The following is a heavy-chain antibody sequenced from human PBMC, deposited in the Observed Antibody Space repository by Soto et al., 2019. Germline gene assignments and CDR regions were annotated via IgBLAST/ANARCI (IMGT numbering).Heavy chain of an antibody. J-gene: IGHJ4*02. CDR2: ISGSGGST. CDR1: GFTFSSYA. V-gene: IGHV3-23*01. Sequence: GGSLRLSCAASGFTFSSYAMSWVRQAPGKGLEWVSAISGSGGSTYYADSVKGRFTISRDNSKNTLYLQMNSLRAEDTAVYYCAKPQAYYYDSSGYYLDYWGQGTLVTVSS. CDR3: AKPQAYYYDSSGYYLDY. D-gene: IGHD3-22*01.